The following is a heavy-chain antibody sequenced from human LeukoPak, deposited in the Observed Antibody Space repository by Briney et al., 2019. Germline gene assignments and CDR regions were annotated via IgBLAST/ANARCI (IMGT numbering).Heavy chain of an antibody. CDR2: S. Sequence: LETLSLTCSVSGGSMTAGDYYWGWVRQYPGTGPQWIATSYQGASLKSRVSTSLDTSKNQFFLSLTSVTAADTAVYYCARIYGLYQEAMDVWGPGITVTVSS. CDR1: GGSMTAGDYY. D-gene: IGHD3-16*02. J-gene: IGHJ6*02. V-gene: IGHV4-39*07. CDR3: ARIYGLYQEAMDV.